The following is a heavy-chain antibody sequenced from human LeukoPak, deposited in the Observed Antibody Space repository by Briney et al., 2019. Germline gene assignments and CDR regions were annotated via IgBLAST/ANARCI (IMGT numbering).Heavy chain of an antibody. Sequence: GGSLRLSCAASGFTFGSYGMHWVRQAPGKGLEWVTFIRNDGSNKYYADSVKGRFTISRDNSKNTLYLQMNSLRAEDTAVYYCAKDRRTLDAFDIWGQGTMVTVSS. J-gene: IGHJ3*02. CDR3: AKDRRTLDAFDI. D-gene: IGHD6-6*01. CDR1: GFTFGSYG. CDR2: IRNDGSNK. V-gene: IGHV3-30*02.